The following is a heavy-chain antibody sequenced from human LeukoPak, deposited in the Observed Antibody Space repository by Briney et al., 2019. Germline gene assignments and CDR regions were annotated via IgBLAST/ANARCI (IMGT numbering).Heavy chain of an antibody. V-gene: IGHV3-48*01. CDR3: ALLWFGELFDGMDV. CDR2: ISHSGSTI. J-gene: IGHJ6*02. Sequence: GGSLRLSCTASGFTLSDYAMNWVRQAPGKGLEWVSHISHSGSTIYYSDSVKGRFTISRDNAENSLYLQMNSLRAEDTAVYYCALLWFGELFDGMDVWGQGTTVTVSS. CDR1: GFTLSDYA. D-gene: IGHD3-10*01.